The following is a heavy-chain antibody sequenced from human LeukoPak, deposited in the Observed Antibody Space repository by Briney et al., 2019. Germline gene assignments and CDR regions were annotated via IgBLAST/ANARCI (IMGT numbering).Heavy chain of an antibody. CDR1: GGSISSYY. Sequence: PSETLSLTCTVSGGSISSYYWSWIRQPPGKGLEWIGYIYYSGSTNYNPSLKSRVTISVDTSKNQFSLKLSSVTAADTAVYYCARSRNFWSGYGGYYMDVWGKGTTVTVSS. V-gene: IGHV4-59*01. J-gene: IGHJ6*03. CDR2: IYYSGST. CDR3: ARSRNFWSGYGGYYMDV. D-gene: IGHD3-3*01.